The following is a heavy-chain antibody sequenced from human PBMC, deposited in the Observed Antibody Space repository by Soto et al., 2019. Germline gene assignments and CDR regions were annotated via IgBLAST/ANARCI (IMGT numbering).Heavy chain of an antibody. CDR3: ARVGIEDGMDV. D-gene: IGHD2-2*03. V-gene: IGHV3-7*01. J-gene: IGHJ6*02. Sequence: GVXQRLSCAASGFTFSSYWMSWVRQAPGKGLEWVANIKQDGSEKYYVDSVKGRFTISRDNAKNSLYLQMNSLRAEDTAVYYCARVGIEDGMDVWGQGTTVTVSS. CDR2: IKQDGSEK. CDR1: GFTFSSYW.